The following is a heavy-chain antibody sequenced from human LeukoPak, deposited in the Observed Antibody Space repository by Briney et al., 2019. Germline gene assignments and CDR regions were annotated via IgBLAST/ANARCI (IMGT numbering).Heavy chain of an antibody. CDR1: GGSISSYY. J-gene: IGHJ4*02. CDR3: ASGADSSGYYSIFYFDY. Sequence: SETLSLTCTVSGGSISSYYWNWIRQPPGKGLEWIGYIYYSGSTNYNPSLKSRVTISVDTSKNQFSLKLSSVTAADTAVYYCASGADSSGYYSIFYFDYWGQGTLVTVSS. V-gene: IGHV4-59*01. D-gene: IGHD3-22*01. CDR2: IYYSGST.